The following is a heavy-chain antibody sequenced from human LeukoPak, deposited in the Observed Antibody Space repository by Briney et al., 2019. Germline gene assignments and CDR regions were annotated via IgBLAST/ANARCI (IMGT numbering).Heavy chain of an antibody. CDR2: IRYDGSNK. D-gene: IGHD2-2*01. CDR3: AKGGCSSTSCYGYYYYYYMDV. J-gene: IGHJ6*03. V-gene: IGHV3-30*02. Sequence: GGSLRLSCAASGFTFSSYGMHWVRQAPGKGLEWVAFIRYDGSNKYYADSVKGRFTISRDNSKNTLYLQMNSLRAEDTAVYYCAKGGCSSTSCYGYYYYYYMDVWGKGTTVTISS. CDR1: GFTFSSYG.